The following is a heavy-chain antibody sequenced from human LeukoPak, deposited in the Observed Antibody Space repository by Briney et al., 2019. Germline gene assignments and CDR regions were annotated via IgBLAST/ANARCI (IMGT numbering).Heavy chain of an antibody. CDR3: ATGIDWNGHIDY. J-gene: IGHJ4*02. CDR1: GYTFTSYD. CDR2: MNPNSGNT. D-gene: IGHD1-1*01. V-gene: IGHV1-8*03. Sequence: ASVKVSCKASGYTFTSYDINWVRQATGQGLEWMGWMNPNSGNTGYAQKFQGRVTITRNTSISTAYMELSSLRSEDTAVYYCATGIDWNGHIDYWGQGTLVTVSS.